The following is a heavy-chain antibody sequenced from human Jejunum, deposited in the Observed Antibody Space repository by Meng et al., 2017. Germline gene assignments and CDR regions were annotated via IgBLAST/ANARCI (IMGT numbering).Heavy chain of an antibody. CDR2: INSDDSIT. Sequence: GESLKISCVASGFTLSGYWMHWVRQAPGKGLVWVSAINSDDSITAYADSVKGRFTISRDNAKNTLYLQMDSLRAEETAIYYCASQTGTGHWGQGTLVTVSS. V-gene: IGHV3-74*03. J-gene: IGHJ4*02. CDR1: GFTLSGYW. CDR3: ASQTGTGH.